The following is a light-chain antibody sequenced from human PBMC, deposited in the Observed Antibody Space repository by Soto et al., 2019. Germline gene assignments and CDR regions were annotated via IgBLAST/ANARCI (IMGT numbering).Light chain of an antibody. J-gene: IGLJ1*01. CDR1: SSDVGGYNY. V-gene: IGLV2-14*01. Sequence: QSVLTQPASVSGSPGQSITISCPGTSSDVGGYNYVSWYQQHPGKAPKLMIYEVSNRPSGVSNRFSGSKSGNTASLTISGLQAEDEADYYCSSYTSSSTLGGVFGTGTKLTVL. CDR3: SSYTSSSTLGGV. CDR2: EVS.